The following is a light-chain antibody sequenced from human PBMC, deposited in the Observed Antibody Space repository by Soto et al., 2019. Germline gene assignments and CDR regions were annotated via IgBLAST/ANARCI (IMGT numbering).Light chain of an antibody. Sequence: AIRMTQSPSSFSASTGDRVTITCRASQGISSYLACYQQKPGKAPKLLIYAASTLQSGVPSRFSGSGSGTDFTLAISCLQSEDFATYYCQQYYSYPRTFGQWTKVEIK. CDR3: QQYYSYPRT. J-gene: IGKJ1*01. CDR2: AAS. V-gene: IGKV1-8*01. CDR1: QGISSY.